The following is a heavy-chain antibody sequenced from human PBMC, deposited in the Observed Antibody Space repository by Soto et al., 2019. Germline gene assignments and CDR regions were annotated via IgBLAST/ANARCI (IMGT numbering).Heavy chain of an antibody. V-gene: IGHV3-30*18. CDR2: ISYDGSNK. CDR3: AKDPTIFGVVRYYFDY. J-gene: IGHJ4*02. CDR1: GFTFSSYG. D-gene: IGHD3-3*01. Sequence: GGSLRLSCAASGFTFSSYGMHWVRQAPGKGLEWVAVISYDGSNKYYADSVKGRFTISRDNSKNTLYLQMNSLRAEDTAVYYCAKDPTIFGVVRYYFDYWGQGTLVTVSS.